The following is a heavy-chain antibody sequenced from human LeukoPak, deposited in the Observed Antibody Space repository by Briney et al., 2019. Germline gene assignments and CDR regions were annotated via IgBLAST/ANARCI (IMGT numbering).Heavy chain of an antibody. CDR1: GFTVSSHY. J-gene: IGHJ3*02. CDR3: AAVDFGGIVGATTWDAFDI. D-gene: IGHD1-26*01. CDR2: IYGGGST. V-gene: IGHV3-66*01. Sequence: GGSLRLSCAASGFTVSSHYISWVRQAPGKGLEWVSLIYGGGSTFYADSVEGRFTISRDNSKNTLYLQMNSLRAEDTAVYYCAAVDFGGIVGATTWDAFDIWGQGTMVTVSS.